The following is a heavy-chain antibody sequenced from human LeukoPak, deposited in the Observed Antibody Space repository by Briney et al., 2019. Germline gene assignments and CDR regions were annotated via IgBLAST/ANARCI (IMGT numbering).Heavy chain of an antibody. V-gene: IGHV4-59*01. Sequence: SETLSLTCTVSGGSIGSYYWTWIRQPPGKGLEWIVFVYYSGTTKYNPSLKSRLTILVDTSRNQFSLSLTSVTAADTAVYYCARGVFGSGSYYGVGIDYWGQGTLVTVSS. CDR1: GGSIGSYY. D-gene: IGHD3-10*01. CDR2: VYYSGTT. CDR3: ARGVFGSGSYYGVGIDY. J-gene: IGHJ4*02.